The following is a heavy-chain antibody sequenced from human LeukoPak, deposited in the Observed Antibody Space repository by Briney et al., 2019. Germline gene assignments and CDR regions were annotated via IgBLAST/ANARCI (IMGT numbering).Heavy chain of an antibody. CDR3: ARDTDDYVWGSYRYDY. V-gene: IGHV4-4*07. CDR2: IYTSGST. J-gene: IGHJ4*02. Sequence: SETLSLTCTVSGGSISSYYWSWIRQPAGKGLEWIGRIYTSGSTNYNPSLKSRVTMSIDTSKNQFSLKLSSVTAADTAVYYCARDTDDYVWGSYRYDYWGQGTLVTVSS. CDR1: GGSISSYY. D-gene: IGHD3-16*02.